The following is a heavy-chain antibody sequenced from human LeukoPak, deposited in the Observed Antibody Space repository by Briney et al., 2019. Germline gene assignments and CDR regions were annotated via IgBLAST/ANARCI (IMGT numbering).Heavy chain of an antibody. Sequence: SETLSLTCTVSGGSISGTYYWSWIRQPPGKGLEWIGYIYYSGSTNYNPSLKSRVTISVDTSKNQFSLKLSSVTAADTAVYYCARASDSWDYFDYWGQGTLVTVSS. CDR1: GGSISGTYY. D-gene: IGHD2-21*01. V-gene: IGHV4-61*01. CDR2: IYYSGST. CDR3: ARASDSWDYFDY. J-gene: IGHJ4*02.